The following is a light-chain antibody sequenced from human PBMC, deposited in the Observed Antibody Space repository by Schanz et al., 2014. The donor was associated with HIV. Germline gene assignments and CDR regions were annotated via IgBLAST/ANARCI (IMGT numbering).Light chain of an antibody. CDR3: QVWESSTGVV. CDR2: YDE. CDR1: NLGSKS. V-gene: IGLV3-21*01. J-gene: IGLJ2*01. Sequence: SYELTQPPSVSVAPGKTARITCGGNNLGSKSVHWYQQKPGQAPVLVIYYDEDRPSGIPERFSGSNSGNTATLTISRVEAGDEADYYCQVWESSTGVVFGGATKLTVL.